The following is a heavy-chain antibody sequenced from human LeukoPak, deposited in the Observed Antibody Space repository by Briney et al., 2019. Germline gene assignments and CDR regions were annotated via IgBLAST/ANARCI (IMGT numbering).Heavy chain of an antibody. Sequence: TGGSLRLSCAASGFTVSSNYMSWVRQAPGKGLEWVSVIYSGGSTYYADSVKGRFTTSRDNSKNTLYLQMNSLRAEDTAVYYCARDLESYYGSGSNWFDPWGQGTLVTVSS. V-gene: IGHV3-66*01. CDR1: GFTVSSNY. D-gene: IGHD3-10*01. CDR2: IYSGGST. CDR3: ARDLESYYGSGSNWFDP. J-gene: IGHJ5*02.